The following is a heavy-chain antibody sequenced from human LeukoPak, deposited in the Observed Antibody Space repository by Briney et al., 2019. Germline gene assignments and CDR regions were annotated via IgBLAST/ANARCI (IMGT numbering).Heavy chain of an antibody. V-gene: IGHV1-69*13. J-gene: IGHJ4*02. CDR2: IIPISGIA. D-gene: IGHD5-24*01. CDR3: ARVDRDDYNYGFDY. Sequence: SVKVSCKASGGTFSTHGINWVRQAPGQGLEWVGKIIPISGIATYAQKFQDRVMITADESTSTAYMELSSLRSEDTAVYYCARVDRDDYNYGFDYWGQGTLVTVSS. CDR1: GGTFSTHG.